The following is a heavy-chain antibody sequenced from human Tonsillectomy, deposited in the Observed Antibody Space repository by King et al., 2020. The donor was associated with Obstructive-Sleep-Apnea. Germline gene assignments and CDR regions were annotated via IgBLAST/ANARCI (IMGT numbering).Heavy chain of an antibody. D-gene: IGHD2-2*01. J-gene: IGHJ6*02. CDR2: ISGSGGST. CDR3: AKDRLAYQQLGGYYGMDV. CDR1: EFTFSSYA. Sequence: EVQLVESGGGLVQPGGSLRLSCAASEFTFSSYAMSWVRQAPGKGLEWVSGISGSGGSTYYADSVKGRFTISRDTSKNTLYLQMNSLRAEDTAVYYCAKDRLAYQQLGGYYGMDVWGQGTTVTVSS. V-gene: IGHV3-23*04.